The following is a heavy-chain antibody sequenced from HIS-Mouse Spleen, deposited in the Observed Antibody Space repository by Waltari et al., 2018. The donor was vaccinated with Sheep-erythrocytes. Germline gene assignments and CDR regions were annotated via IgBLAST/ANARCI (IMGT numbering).Heavy chain of an antibody. D-gene: IGHD6-13*01. V-gene: IGHV3-48*01. CDR2: ISSSSSTI. Sequence: EVQLVESGGGLVQPGGSLRLSCAVSGFTLSSYRMNWVRQAPGKGLEWVSYISSSSSTIYYADSVKGRFTISRDNAKNSLYLQMNSLRAEDTAVYYCASSSSSWYWYFDLWGRGTLVTVSS. J-gene: IGHJ2*01. CDR1: GFTLSSYR. CDR3: ASSSSSWYWYFDL.